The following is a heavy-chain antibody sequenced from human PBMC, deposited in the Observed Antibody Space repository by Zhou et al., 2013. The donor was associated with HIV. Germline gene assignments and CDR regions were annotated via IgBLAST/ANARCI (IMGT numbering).Heavy chain of an antibody. V-gene: IGHV1-8*03. D-gene: IGHD3-22*01. CDR1: GYTFSSSD. J-gene: IGHJ3*02. CDR2: MNPKTGNT. Sequence: QVQLEQSGAEVKKPGASVKVSCKASGYTFSSSDINWVRQAPGQGLEWVGWMNPKTGNTGYGEKFQGRVTISINTSISTAYMEVRSLTSEDTALYYCVRVSYYYDGSGYNDAFDIWGQGTMVSVSS. CDR3: VRVSYYYDGSGYNDAFDI.